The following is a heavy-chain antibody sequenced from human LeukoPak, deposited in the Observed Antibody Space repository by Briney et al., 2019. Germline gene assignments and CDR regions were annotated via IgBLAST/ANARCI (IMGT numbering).Heavy chain of an antibody. CDR2: IYHSGST. J-gene: IGHJ5*02. V-gene: IGHV4-38-2*02. Sequence: SDTLSLTCTVSDYSISSGYYWGWIRQPPGKGLEWIGSIYHSGSTYYNPSLKSRVTISVDTSKNQFSLKLSSVTAADTAVYYCARLWFGPPHSCRALDPWGQGTLVTVSS. CDR1: DYSISSGYY. CDR3: ARLWFGPPHSCRALDP. D-gene: IGHD3-10*01.